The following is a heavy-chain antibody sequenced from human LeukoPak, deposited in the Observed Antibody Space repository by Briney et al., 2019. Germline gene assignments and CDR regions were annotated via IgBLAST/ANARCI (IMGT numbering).Heavy chain of an antibody. CDR3: ARDRIGDYEDY. Sequence: ASVKVSCKASGYTFTSYYMHWVRQAPGQGLEWMGVINPSGGSTSYAQKFQGRVTMTRDTSTSTVYMELSSLRSEDTAVYYCARDRIGDYEDYWGQGTLVTVSS. CDR1: GYTFTSYY. CDR2: INPSGGST. V-gene: IGHV1-46*01. D-gene: IGHD4-17*01. J-gene: IGHJ4*02.